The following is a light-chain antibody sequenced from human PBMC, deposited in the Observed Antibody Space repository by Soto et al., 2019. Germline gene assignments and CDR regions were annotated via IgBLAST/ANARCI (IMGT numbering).Light chain of an antibody. CDR2: DVS. J-gene: IGLJ2*01. V-gene: IGLV2-11*01. CDR1: TSDVGGYNY. Sequence: QSALTQPRSVSGSPGQSVTISCTGTTSDVGGYNYVSWYQQHPGKAPKLMIYDVSKRPSEVPDRFSGSKSGNTASLTSSGLQAEDEADYYCCSYAGSYFVVLGGGTKLTVL. CDR3: CSYAGSYFVV.